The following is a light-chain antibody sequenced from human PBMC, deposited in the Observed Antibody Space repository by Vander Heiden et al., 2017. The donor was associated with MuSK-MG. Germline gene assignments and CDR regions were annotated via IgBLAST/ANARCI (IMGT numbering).Light chain of an antibody. CDR2: EVS. CDR1: IIAVGGYNL. CDR3: CSYAGSSV. Sequence: QSALTQPASVSGSPGQSITISCTGTIIAVGGYNLVSWYQQHAGKAPKLMIYEVSKRPSGVSNRFSGSKSGNTASLTISGLQAEDEADYYCCSYAGSSVFGTGTKVTVL. V-gene: IGLV2-23*02. J-gene: IGLJ1*01.